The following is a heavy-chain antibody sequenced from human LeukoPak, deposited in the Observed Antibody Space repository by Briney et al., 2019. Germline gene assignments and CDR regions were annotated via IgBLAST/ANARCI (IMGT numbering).Heavy chain of an antibody. CDR3: ARDRVAAAGKGLYDYSGMDV. CDR2: IYYSGST. Sequence: SETLSLTCTVSGGSISSYYWSWIRQPPGKGLEWIGYIYYSGSTNYNPSLKSRVTISADTSTNPFSLKMSSVTAADTAVYYCARDRVAAAGKGLYDYSGMDVWGQGPTVTVSS. J-gene: IGHJ6*02. V-gene: IGHV4-59*01. D-gene: IGHD6-13*01. CDR1: GGSISSYY.